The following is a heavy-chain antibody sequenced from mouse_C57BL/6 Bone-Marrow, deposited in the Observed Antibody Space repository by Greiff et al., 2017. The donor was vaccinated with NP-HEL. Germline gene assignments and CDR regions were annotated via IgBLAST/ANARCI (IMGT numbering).Heavy chain of an antibody. V-gene: IGHV5-15*01. CDR3: ARQLRLGFAY. J-gene: IGHJ3*01. CDR2: ISNLAYSI. Sequence: EVKLMESGGGLVQPGGSLKLSCAASGFTFSDYGMAWVRQAPRKGPEWVAFISNLAYSIYYADTVTGRFTFSRENAKNTLYLEMSSLRSEDTAMYYCARQLRLGFAYWGQGTLVTVSA. CDR1: GFTFSDYG. D-gene: IGHD3-2*02.